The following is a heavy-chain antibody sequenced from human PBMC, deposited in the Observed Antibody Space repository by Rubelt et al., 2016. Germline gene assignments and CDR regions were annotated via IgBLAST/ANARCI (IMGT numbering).Heavy chain of an antibody. CDR2: INHSGST. CDR3: ATPRYCSSTSCYREHHAFDI. D-gene: IGHD2-2*01. J-gene: IGHJ3*02. CDR1: GGSFSGYY. Sequence: QVQLQQWGAGLLKPSETLSLTCAVYGGSFSGYYWSWIRQPPGKGLEWIGEINHSGSTNYNPSLKSRVTLSVDTAKNQFSLKLSSVTAADTAVYYCATPRYCSSTSCYREHHAFDIWGQGTMVTVSS. V-gene: IGHV4-34*01.